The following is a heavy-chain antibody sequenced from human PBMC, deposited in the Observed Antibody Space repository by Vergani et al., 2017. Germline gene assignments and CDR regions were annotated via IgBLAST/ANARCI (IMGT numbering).Heavy chain of an antibody. J-gene: IGHJ6*02. CDR1: GYSFTSYW. CDR3: ARPDYYDSSGRIERYYYYGMDV. D-gene: IGHD3-22*01. V-gene: IGHV5-10-1*01. CDR2: IDPSDSYT. Sequence: EVQLVPSGAEVKQPGELLRTSCKGSGYSFTSYWISWVRQLPGKGLEWMGRIDPSDSYTNYSPSFQGHVTISADKSISTAYLQWSSLKASDTAMYYCARPDYYDSSGRIERYYYYGMDVWGQGTTVTVSS.